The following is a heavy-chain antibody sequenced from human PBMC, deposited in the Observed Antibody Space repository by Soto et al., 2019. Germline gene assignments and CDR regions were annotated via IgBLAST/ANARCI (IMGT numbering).Heavy chain of an antibody. CDR3: ATEGSYLGY. CDR2: ISASGANT. J-gene: IGHJ4*02. CDR1: GITFNNYA. D-gene: IGHD1-26*01. Sequence: GGSLRLSCTASGITFNNYALSWVRQAPGKGLEWVSGISASGANTFYADSVKGRFTISRDNSKNTLSLQVNSLRADDTAVYYCATEGSYLGYWGQGTLVTVSS. V-gene: IGHV3-23*01.